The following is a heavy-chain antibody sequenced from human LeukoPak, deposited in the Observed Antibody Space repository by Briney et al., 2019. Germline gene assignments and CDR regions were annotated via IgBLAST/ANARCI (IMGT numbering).Heavy chain of an antibody. CDR2: IYYSGST. Sequence: SETLSLTCTVSGGSICSYYWSWIRQPPGKGLEWIGYIYYSGSTNYNPSLKSRVTISVDTSKNQFSLKLSSVTAADTAVYYCARDYYGSGSYDYWGQGTLVTVSS. CDR3: ARDYYGSGSYDY. CDR1: GGSICSYY. D-gene: IGHD3-10*01. V-gene: IGHV4-59*01. J-gene: IGHJ4*02.